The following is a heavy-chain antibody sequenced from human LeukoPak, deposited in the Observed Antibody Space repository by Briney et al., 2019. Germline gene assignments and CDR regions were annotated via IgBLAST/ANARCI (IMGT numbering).Heavy chain of an antibody. J-gene: IGHJ5*02. CDR3: ARAGITGTTSLDP. Sequence: GASVKVSCKASGGTFSSYAISWVRQAPGQGLEWMGRIIPILGITNSAQKFQGRVTITADKSTSTAYMELSSLRSEDTAVYYCARAGITGTTSLDPWGQGTLVTVSS. D-gene: IGHD1-7*01. V-gene: IGHV1-69*04. CDR1: GGTFSSYA. CDR2: IIPILGIT.